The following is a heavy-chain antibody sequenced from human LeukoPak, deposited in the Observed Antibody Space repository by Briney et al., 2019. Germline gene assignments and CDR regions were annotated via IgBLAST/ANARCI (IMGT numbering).Heavy chain of an antibody. J-gene: IGHJ4*02. Sequence: GGSLRLSCAASGFTFSSFSMNWVRQAPGKGLEWVSSISSSSGSIYYADSLKGRFTISRDNAKNSLYLQMDSLRAEDTAVYFCARVSAYSGSYYPGFDYWGQGTLVTVSS. CDR3: ARVSAYSGSYYPGFDY. D-gene: IGHD1-26*01. CDR2: ISSSSGSI. CDR1: GFTFSSFS. V-gene: IGHV3-21*01.